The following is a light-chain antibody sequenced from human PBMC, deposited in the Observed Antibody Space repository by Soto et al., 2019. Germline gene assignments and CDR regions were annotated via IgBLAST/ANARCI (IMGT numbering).Light chain of an antibody. J-gene: IGKJ1*01. CDR1: HDVRSW. CDR2: GAS. Sequence: DIQMTQSRSSVSASVGDRVTTACRASHDVRSWIAWYQQKPGKAPNLLIYGASTLQSGVPSRFSGSGSGTDFTLTISSLQPEDFATYYCQQANGDPWTFGQGTKVEIK. CDR3: QQANGDPWT. V-gene: IGKV1-12*02.